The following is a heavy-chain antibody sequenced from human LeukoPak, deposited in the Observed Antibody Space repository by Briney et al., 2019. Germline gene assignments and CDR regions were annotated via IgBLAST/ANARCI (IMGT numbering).Heavy chain of an antibody. CDR2: VYPADSDT. Sequence: GESLKISCKGSGYSFTDYWIGWVRQMPGKGLEWMGTVYPADSDTTYSPSFEGRVTISVDKCIKTAYLQWNSLKASDTAMYFCARRPLLESGVGAFDMWGQGTRLTVSP. J-gene: IGHJ3*02. V-gene: IGHV5-51*01. CDR3: ARRPLLESGVGAFDM. D-gene: IGHD2-8*01. CDR1: GYSFTDYW.